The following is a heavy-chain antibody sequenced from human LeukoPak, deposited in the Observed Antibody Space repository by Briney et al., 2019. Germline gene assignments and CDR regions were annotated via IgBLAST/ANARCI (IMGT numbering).Heavy chain of an antibody. D-gene: IGHD5-18*01. J-gene: IGHJ4*02. Sequence: SETLSLTCTVSGGSISNSGYYWGWIRQPPGKGLEWIGNINYIGSTYYSPSLKSRVTMSVDTSRNQFSLKLSSVTAADTAVYYCARSEYSGGWYFDYWGQGTLSPAPQ. V-gene: IGHV4-39*01. CDR3: ARSEYSGGWYFDY. CDR2: INYIGST. CDR1: GGSISNSGYY.